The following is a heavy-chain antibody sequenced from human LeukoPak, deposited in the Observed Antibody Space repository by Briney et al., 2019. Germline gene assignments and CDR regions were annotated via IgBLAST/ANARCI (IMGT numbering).Heavy chain of an antibody. Sequence: GRSLRLSCAASGFTFRSYGMHWVRQAPGKGLEWVAVISYDGNNKYYADSVKGRFTISRDNSKNTLYLQMNSLRAEDTAVYYCARSTSSEYDIYHFDYWGQGTLVTVSS. CDR2: ISYDGNNK. CDR1: GFTFRSYG. V-gene: IGHV3-30*03. D-gene: IGHD3-9*01. CDR3: ARSTSSEYDIYHFDY. J-gene: IGHJ4*02.